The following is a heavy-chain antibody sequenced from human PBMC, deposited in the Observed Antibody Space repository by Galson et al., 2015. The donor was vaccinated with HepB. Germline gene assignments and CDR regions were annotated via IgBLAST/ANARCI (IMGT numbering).Heavy chain of an antibody. V-gene: IGHV1-18*01. CDR3: ARARYSTSPPDS. J-gene: IGHJ5*01. CDR1: GFSLSNYG. Sequence: SVKVSCKASGFSLSNYGISWLRQAPGQGPEWMAWIGVNNENSDFAQKFQSRIAVTTDTSTKTSYMELRSLRSDNTAVYYCARARYSTSPPDSWGQGTLVTVSS. D-gene: IGHD6-6*01. CDR2: IGVNNENS.